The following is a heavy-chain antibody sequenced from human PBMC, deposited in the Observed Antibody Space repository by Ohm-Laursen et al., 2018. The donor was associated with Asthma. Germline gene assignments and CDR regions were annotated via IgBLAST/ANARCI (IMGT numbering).Heavy chain of an antibody. CDR2: IIPFFGTT. V-gene: IGHV1-69*01. CDR3: ARQMRREYRSSGFGELPYDMDV. CDR1: GGTFSSYA. D-gene: IGHD3-10*01. J-gene: IGHJ6*02. Sequence: GSSVKVSCKASGGTFSSYAISWVRQAPGQGLEWMGGIIPFFGTTNYAQKFRGRVTITADESTSTAYMELSSLRSEDTAIYYCARQMRREYRSSGFGELPYDMDVWGQGTTVTVSS.